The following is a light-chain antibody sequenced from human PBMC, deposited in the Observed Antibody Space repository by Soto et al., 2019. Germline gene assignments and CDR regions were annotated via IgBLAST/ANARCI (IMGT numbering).Light chain of an antibody. CDR2: DAS. V-gene: IGKV1D-13*01. CDR3: QHFNNYPLT. Sequence: AIQLTQSPSSLSASVGERVTITCRASQGISSALAWYQQKPGKAPKLLIYDASSLESGVPSRFSGSGSGTDFTLTISSLQPEDFATYYCQHFNNYPLTIGQGTRLEIK. J-gene: IGKJ5*01. CDR1: QGISSA.